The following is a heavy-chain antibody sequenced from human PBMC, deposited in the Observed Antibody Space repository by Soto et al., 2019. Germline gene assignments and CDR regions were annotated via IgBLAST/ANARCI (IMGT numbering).Heavy chain of an antibody. D-gene: IGHD3-22*01. V-gene: IGHV4-4*02. CDR3: ARTGKFYYYDMSGLPFDP. CDR2: IYHLGTT. J-gene: IGHJ5*02. Sequence: SETLSLTCTVPGDTVSSTRWWSWVRLSPGRGLEWIGDIYHLGTTNYNPSLKRRVSILLDKSKNQFSLKLTSVTAADTAVYFCARTGKFYYYDMSGLPFDPWGPGVLVTVSS. CDR1: GDTVSSTRW.